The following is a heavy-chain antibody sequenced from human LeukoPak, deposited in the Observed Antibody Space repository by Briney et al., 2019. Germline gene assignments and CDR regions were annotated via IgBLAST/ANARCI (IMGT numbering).Heavy chain of an antibody. CDR3: AREGSNGDLDY. CDR2: INPNSGGT. J-gene: IGHJ4*02. V-gene: IGHV1-2*06. Sequence: ASVKVSCKASGYTFTVYYMHWVRQAPGQGLEWMGRINPNSGGTNYAQKFQGRVTMTRDTSISTASMELSRLRSDDTAVYHCAREGSNGDLDYWGQGTLVTVSS. D-gene: IGHD2-8*01. CDR1: GYTFTVYY.